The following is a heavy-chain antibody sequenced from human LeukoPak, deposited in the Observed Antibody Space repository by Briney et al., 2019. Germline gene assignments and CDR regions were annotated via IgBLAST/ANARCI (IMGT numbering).Heavy chain of an antibody. Sequence: GGSLRLSCAASGFTFSSYSMNWFRQAPGKGLEWVSSISSSSSYIYYADSVKGRFTISRDNAKNSLYLQMNSLRAEDTAVYYCARVPNTAGFYFGYWGQGTLVTVSS. J-gene: IGHJ4*02. CDR1: GFTFSSYS. CDR3: ARVPNTAGFYFGY. D-gene: IGHD5-18*01. V-gene: IGHV3-21*01. CDR2: ISSSSSYI.